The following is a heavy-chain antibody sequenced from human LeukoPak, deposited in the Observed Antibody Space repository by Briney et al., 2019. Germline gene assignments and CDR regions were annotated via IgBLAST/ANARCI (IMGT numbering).Heavy chain of an antibody. CDR3: AEDLRFIVHYYDSSGPVDAFYI. CDR1: GFTLSSYG. V-gene: IGHV3-33*06. Sequence: PGGCLRLSCAASGFTLSSYGMHFVRQPPGKGLEWVAVIWYDGSNKYYADSVKGRFTISRDNSKNTLYLQMNSLRAEGTAVYYCAEDLRFIVHYYDSSGPVDAFYIWGQGEMVTVSS. J-gene: IGHJ3*02. D-gene: IGHD3-22*01. CDR2: IWYDGSNK.